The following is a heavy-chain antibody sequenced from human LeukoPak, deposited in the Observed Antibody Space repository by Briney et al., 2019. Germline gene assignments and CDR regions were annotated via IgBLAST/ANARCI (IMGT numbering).Heavy chain of an antibody. CDR3: ARARAAAVGGFDP. J-gene: IGHJ5*02. CDR1: GGSISIGSYY. CDR2: IYTSGST. D-gene: IGHD6-13*01. Sequence: SETLSLTCTVSGGSISIGSYYWSWIRQPAGKGLEWIGRIYTSGSTNYNPSLKSRVTISVDTSKNQFSLKLSSVTAADTAVYYCARARAAAVGGFDPWGQGTLVTVSS. V-gene: IGHV4-61*02.